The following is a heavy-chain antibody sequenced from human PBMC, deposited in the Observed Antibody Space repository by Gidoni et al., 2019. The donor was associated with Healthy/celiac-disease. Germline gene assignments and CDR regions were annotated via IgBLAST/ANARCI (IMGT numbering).Heavy chain of an antibody. V-gene: IGHV4-34*01. Sequence: QVQLPQWGAGLLKPSETLSLTCAVYGGSFSGYYWSWIRQPPGKGLEWIGEINHSGSTNYNPSLKSRVTISVDTSKNQFSLKLSSVTAADTAVYYCARHGRLSMVRGVIKPTTFDYWGQGTLVTVSS. D-gene: IGHD3-10*01. CDR1: GGSFSGYY. CDR3: ARHGRLSMVRGVIKPTTFDY. CDR2: INHSGST. J-gene: IGHJ4*02.